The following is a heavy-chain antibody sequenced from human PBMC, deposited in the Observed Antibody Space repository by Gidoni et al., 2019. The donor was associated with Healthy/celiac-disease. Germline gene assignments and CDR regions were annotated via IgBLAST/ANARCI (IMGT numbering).Heavy chain of an antibody. CDR3: ARAPYYSSGNNWFDP. V-gene: IGHV4-34*01. D-gene: IGHD6-19*01. CDR1: GASFSGYY. J-gene: IGHJ5*02. Sequence: QVQLQQWGAGLLKPSDTLSLTCAVYGASFSGYYWSWIRPPPGKGLEWIGEINHSGSTNYNPSLKSRVTISVDTSKNQFSLKLSSVTAADTAVYYCARAPYYSSGNNWFDPWGQGTLVTVSS. CDR2: INHSGST.